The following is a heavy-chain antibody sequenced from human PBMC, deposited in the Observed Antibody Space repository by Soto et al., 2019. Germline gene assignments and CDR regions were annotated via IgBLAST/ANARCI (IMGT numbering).Heavy chain of an antibody. J-gene: IGHJ2*01. Sequence: PGGSLSLSCAASGFTFSSYAMSWVRQAPGKGLEWVSAISGSGGSTYYADSVKGRFTISRDNPKNTLYLQMNSLRAEDTAVYYCAKRPDIVVVVAATRRDWYFDLWGRGTLVTVSS. D-gene: IGHD2-15*01. CDR1: GFTFSSYA. CDR2: ISGSGGST. V-gene: IGHV3-23*01. CDR3: AKRPDIVVVVAATRRDWYFDL.